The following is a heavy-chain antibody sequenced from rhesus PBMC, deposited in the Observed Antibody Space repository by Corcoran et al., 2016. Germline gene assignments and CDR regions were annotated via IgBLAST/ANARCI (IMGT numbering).Heavy chain of an antibody. D-gene: IGHD3-9*01. CDR2: ITYSGST. CDR1: GGSISSGSYY. CDR3: ARLYYEDDYGYYYTSYGLDS. Sequence: QVQLQESGPGLVKPSETLSLTCAVSGGSISSGSYYWSWIRQPPGKGLEWIGYITYSGSTSYNPSLKSRVTISRDTSKNQFSLKLSSVTAADTAVYYCARLYYEDDYGYYYTSYGLDSWGQGVVVTVSS. J-gene: IGHJ6*01. V-gene: IGHV4-122*02.